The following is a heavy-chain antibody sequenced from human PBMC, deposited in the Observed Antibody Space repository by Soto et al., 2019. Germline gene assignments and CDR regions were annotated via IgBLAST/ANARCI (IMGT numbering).Heavy chain of an antibody. CDR1: GSTFSSYA. CDR3: AKDDDSSGFETGNWFDP. CDR2: ISGSGGST. D-gene: IGHD3-22*01. J-gene: IGHJ5*02. Sequence: QPGGSLRLSCAASGSTFSSYAMSWFRQAPGKGLEWVSAISGSGGSTYYADSVKGRFTISRDNSKNTLYLQMNSLRAEDTAVYYCAKDDDSSGFETGNWFDPWCQGTLVTVSS. V-gene: IGHV3-23*01.